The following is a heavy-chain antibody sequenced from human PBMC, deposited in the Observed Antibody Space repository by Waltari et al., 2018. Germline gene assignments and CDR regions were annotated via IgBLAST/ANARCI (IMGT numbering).Heavy chain of an antibody. Sequence: QITLKESGPTLVKPTQTLTLTCSFSGFSLSTSGVGVGWIRQPPGKALEWLALIYWNDIEHYSPSLKRRLTNTKDTSKNQVVLTMTNMDPVDTATYFCARHDYGAYLNYWGQGTLVTVSS. CDR2: IYWNDIE. CDR3: ARHDYGAYLNY. J-gene: IGHJ4*02. CDR1: GFSLSTSGVG. V-gene: IGHV2-5*01. D-gene: IGHD4-17*01.